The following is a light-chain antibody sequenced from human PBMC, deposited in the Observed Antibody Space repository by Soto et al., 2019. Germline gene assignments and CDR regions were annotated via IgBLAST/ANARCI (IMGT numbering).Light chain of an antibody. Sequence: EFVLTQSPGTLSLSPGERATLSCRASQSVRNNYLAWYQQKPGQAPRFLIYGASSRATGIPDRFSGGGSGTDFTLTISRLEPEDFAVYYCQQFSSSPLTFGGGTKVDIK. J-gene: IGKJ4*02. CDR3: QQFSSSPLT. V-gene: IGKV3-20*01. CDR2: GAS. CDR1: QSVRNNY.